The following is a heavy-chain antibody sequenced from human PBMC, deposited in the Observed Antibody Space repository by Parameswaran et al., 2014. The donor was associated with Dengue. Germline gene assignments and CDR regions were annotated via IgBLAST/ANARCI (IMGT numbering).Heavy chain of an antibody. J-gene: IGHJ6*02. CDR2: ISSSSSTI. V-gene: IGHV3-48*01. CDR3: AREGAGYSSSWYLVPAYYYYGMDV. Sequence: WIRQPPGKGLEWVSYISSSSSTIYYADSVKGRFTISRDNAKNSLYLQMNSLRAEDTAVYYCAREGAGYSSSWYLVPAYYYYGMDVWGQGTTVTVSS. D-gene: IGHD6-13*01.